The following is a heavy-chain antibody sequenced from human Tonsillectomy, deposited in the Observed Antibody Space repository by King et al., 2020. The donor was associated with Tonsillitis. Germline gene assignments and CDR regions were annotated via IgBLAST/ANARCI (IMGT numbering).Heavy chain of an antibody. CDR2: IIPIFGTA. V-gene: IGHV1-69*01. Sequence: VQLVESGAEVKKPGSSVKVSCKASGGTFSSYANSWVRQAPGQGLEWMGGIIPIFGTANYAQKFQGRVTITADEYTSTAYMELSSLRSEDTAVYYCARGGFAGDYAYFQHWGQGTLVTVSS. J-gene: IGHJ1*01. CDR3: ARGGFAGDYAYFQH. D-gene: IGHD3-16*01. CDR1: GGTFSSYA.